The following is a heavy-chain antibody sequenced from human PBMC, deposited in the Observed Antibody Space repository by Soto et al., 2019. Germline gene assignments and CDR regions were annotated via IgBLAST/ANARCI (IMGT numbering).Heavy chain of an antibody. Sequence: QLVXSGGGVVQPGGSLRLSCAASGFAFSRFALHWLRQAPGKGLEWVALISYDGTTKYYPDAVKGRFAXSRXXSNXXXXXXXXXXXXXXXXXYXCXXDXCGDCFDWXFDLWGHGTLVTVSS. CDR1: GFAFSRFA. CDR2: ISYDGTTK. CDR3: XXDXCGDCFDWXFDL. D-gene: IGHD2-21*02. V-gene: IGHV3-30*09. J-gene: IGHJ2*01.